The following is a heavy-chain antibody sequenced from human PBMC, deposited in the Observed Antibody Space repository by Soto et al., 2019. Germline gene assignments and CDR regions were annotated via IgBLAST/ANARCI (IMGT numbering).Heavy chain of an antibody. CDR1: GFTFISYA. J-gene: IGHJ4*02. CDR3: AKNAGDFWSGYYNYYFDY. V-gene: IGHV3-23*01. CDR2: ISGSGGST. Sequence: PGGSLRLSCAASGFTFISYAMSWVRQAPGKGLEWVSAISGSGGSTYYADSVKGRFTISRDNSKNTLYLQMNSLRAEDTAVYYCAKNAGDFWSGYYNYYFDYWGQGTLVTVSS. D-gene: IGHD3-3*01.